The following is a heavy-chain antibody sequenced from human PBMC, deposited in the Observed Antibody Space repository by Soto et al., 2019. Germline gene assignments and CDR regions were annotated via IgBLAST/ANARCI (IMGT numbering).Heavy chain of an antibody. V-gene: IGHV4-31*03. J-gene: IGHJ4*02. Sequence: QVQLQESGPGLVKPSQTLSLTCTVSGGSISSGGYYWSWIRQHPGKGLEWIGYIYYSGSTYYNPSLKSRVTISVDTSKNQFSLKLSSVTAADTAGYYCARVGPSGYYYGVDYWGQGTLVTVSS. CDR2: IYYSGST. D-gene: IGHD3-10*01. CDR1: GGSISSGGYY. CDR3: ARVGPSGYYYGVDY.